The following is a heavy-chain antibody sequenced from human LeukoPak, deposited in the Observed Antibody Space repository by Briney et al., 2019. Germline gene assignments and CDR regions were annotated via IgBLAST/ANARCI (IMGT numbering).Heavy chain of an antibody. CDR2: LSAYNGNT. CDR3: ARPKDYYYYYMDV. CDR1: GYTFTSYG. J-gene: IGHJ6*03. V-gene: IGHV1-18*01. Sequence: ASVKVSCKASGYTFTSYGISWVRQAPGQGPEWMGWLSAYNGNTNYAQKLQGRVTMTTDTSTSTAYMELSRLRSDDTAVYYCARPKDYYYYYMDVWGKGTTVTVSS.